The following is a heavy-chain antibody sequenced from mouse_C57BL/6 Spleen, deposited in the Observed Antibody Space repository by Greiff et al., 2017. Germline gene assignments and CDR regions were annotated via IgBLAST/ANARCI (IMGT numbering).Heavy chain of an antibody. CDR3: AMDYYGSSYPRDY. J-gene: IGHJ2*01. CDR2: IHPSDSDT. V-gene: IGHV1-74*01. D-gene: IGHD1-1*01. CDR1: GYTFTSYW. Sequence: QVQLQQPGAELVKPGASVKVSCKASGYTFTSYWMHWVKQRPGQGLEWIGRIHPSDSDTNYNQKFKGKATFPVDKSSSTSYMQRSSLTSEISAVYYCAMDYYGSSYPRDYWGQGTTLTVSS.